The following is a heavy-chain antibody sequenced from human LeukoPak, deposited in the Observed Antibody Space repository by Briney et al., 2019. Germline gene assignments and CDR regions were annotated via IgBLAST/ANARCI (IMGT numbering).Heavy chain of an antibody. CDR2: INEDGSVR. D-gene: IGHD5-18*01. CDR1: EFTFSDYW. CDR3: ATTPHTAMAVYYYYYMDV. Sequence: GGSLRLSCASSEFTFSDYWMTWVRQAPGKGLEWVANINEDGSVRNYVDSVKGRFTISRDNAKNSLYLQMNSLRAEDTAVYYCATTPHTAMAVYYYYYMDVWGKGTTVTVSS. J-gene: IGHJ6*03. V-gene: IGHV3-7*01.